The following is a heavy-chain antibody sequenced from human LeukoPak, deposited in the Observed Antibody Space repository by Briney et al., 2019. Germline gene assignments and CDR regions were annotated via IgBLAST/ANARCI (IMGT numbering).Heavy chain of an antibody. Sequence: PGESLRLSCAASGFTFVSYTMNRFRQAPGKGLEWVSSISSTSTYIYYADSVKGRFTISRDNGGNSLYLQTNSLRAEDTAVYYCARDLLGELYFDFWGQGTLVTVSS. CDR2: ISSTSTYI. CDR3: ARDLLGELYFDF. V-gene: IGHV3-21*01. D-gene: IGHD3-10*01. CDR1: GFTFVSYT. J-gene: IGHJ4*02.